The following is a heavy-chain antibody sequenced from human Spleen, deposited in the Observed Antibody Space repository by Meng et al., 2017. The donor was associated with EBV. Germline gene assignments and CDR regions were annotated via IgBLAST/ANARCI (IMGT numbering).Heavy chain of an antibody. V-gene: IGHV2-5*02. Sequence: QFTLKESGPWRTKPTPTLKLTCPFSGFSLDTSGVAVGWIRQPPGKPLEWLALIYWDDDKRYSPSLENRLTITRGTSRNQVVLTITNVDPADTGTYFCVHTSTPSSWQPDFWGQGILVTVSS. CDR2: IYWDDDK. CDR3: VHTSTPSSWQPDF. D-gene: IGHD6-13*01. J-gene: IGHJ4*02. CDR1: GFSLDTSGVA.